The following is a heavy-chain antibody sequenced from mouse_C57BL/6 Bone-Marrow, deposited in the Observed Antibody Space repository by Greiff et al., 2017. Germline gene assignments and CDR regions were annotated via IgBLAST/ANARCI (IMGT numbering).Heavy chain of an antibody. CDR3: TRVPYGNYRYFDV. CDR2: ISSGGDYI. CDR1: GFTFSSYA. D-gene: IGHD2-1*01. J-gene: IGHJ1*03. V-gene: IGHV5-9-1*02. Sequence: EVQRVESGEGLVKPGGSLKLSCAASGFTFSSYAMSWVRQTPEKRLEWVAYISSGGDYIYYADTVKGRFTISRDNARNTLYLQMSSLKSEDTAMYYCTRVPYGNYRYFDVWGTGTTVTVSS.